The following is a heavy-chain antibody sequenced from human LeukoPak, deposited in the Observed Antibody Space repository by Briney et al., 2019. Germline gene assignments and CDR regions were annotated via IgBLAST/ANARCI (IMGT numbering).Heavy chain of an antibody. CDR3: AREGEQQLVRAFDY. V-gene: IGHV6-1*01. D-gene: IGHD6-13*01. CDR1: GDSVSSYSST. J-gene: IGHJ4*02. Sequence: SQTLSLTCAISGDSVSSYSSTWNWIRQSPSGGLEWLGRTYYRSRWYHDYDVSVKSRITINPDTSKSQFSLQLNSVTPEDTAVYYCAREGEQQLVRAFDYWGQGTLVTVSS. CDR2: TYYRSRWYH.